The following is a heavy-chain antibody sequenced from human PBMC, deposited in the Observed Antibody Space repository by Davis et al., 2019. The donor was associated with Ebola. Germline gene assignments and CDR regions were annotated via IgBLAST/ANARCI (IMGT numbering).Heavy chain of an antibody. CDR2: ISGSGGST. CDR3: VREIYDYVWLAYFHH. V-gene: IGHV3-23*01. Sequence: GGSLRLSCTDSVITFSSYAMTWVRQAPGKGLEWVSAISGSGGSTYYADSVKGRFTISRDNSKKTLHLQMNSLRPDDTALYYCVREIYDYVWLAYFHHWGQGTLVTVSS. D-gene: IGHD3-16*01. CDR1: VITFSSYA. J-gene: IGHJ4*02.